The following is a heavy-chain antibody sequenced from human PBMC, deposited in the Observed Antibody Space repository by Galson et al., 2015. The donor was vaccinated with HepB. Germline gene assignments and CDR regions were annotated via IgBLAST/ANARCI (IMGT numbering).Heavy chain of an antibody. Sequence: SLRLSCAASGSTFTSYAMTWVRQAPGKGLEWVSAISNSASSTFYADSVKGRFTISRDNSKNTLYLQMNSLRDEDTAIYYCARDKGDSSGNVVGYFDCWGQGTLVTVSS. CDR1: GSTFTSYA. V-gene: IGHV3-23*01. J-gene: IGHJ4*02. D-gene: IGHD3-22*01. CDR3: ARDKGDSSGNVVGYFDC. CDR2: ISNSASST.